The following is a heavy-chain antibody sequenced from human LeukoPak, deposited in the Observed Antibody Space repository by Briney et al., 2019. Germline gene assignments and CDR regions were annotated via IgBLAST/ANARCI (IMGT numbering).Heavy chain of an antibody. D-gene: IGHD1-26*01. V-gene: IGHV1-3*03. CDR1: GYTFTSYA. CDR3: AARAVGATPYYFDY. CDR2: INAGNGNT. Sequence: ASVKVSCKASGYTFTSYAMHWVRQAPGQRLEWMGWINAGNGNTKYSQEFQGRVTITRDMSTSTAYMELSSLRSEDTAVYYCAARAVGATPYYFDYWGQGTLVTVSS. J-gene: IGHJ4*02.